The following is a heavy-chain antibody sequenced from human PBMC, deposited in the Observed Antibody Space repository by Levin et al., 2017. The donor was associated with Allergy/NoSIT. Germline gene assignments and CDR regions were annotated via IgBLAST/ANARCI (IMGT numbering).Heavy chain of an antibody. V-gene: IGHV4-59*08. D-gene: IGHD3-10*01. CDR2: IYYSGST. CDR3: ARLVVDSADYYYGSGSYYKVPNWFDP. J-gene: IGHJ5*02. CDR1: GGSISSYY. Sequence: PSETLSLTCTVSGGSISSYYWSWIRQPPGKGLEWIGYIYYSGSTNYNPSLKSRVTISVDTSKNQFSLKLSSVTAADTAVYYCARLVVDSADYYYGSGSYYKVPNWFDPWGQGTLVTVSS.